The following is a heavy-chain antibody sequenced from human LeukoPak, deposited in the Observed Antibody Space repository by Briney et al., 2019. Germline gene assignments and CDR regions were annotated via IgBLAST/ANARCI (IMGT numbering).Heavy chain of an antibody. CDR2: IYTSGST. D-gene: IGHD6-13*01. Sequence: PSETLSLTCTVSGGSISNYYWSWIRQPAGKGLEWIGRIYTSGSTNYNPSLKSRVTISVDTSKSQFSLKLSSVIAADTAVYYCARENIAAAGSSPFDYWGQGTLVTVSS. V-gene: IGHV4-4*07. CDR3: ARENIAAAGSSPFDY. CDR1: GGSISNYY. J-gene: IGHJ4*02.